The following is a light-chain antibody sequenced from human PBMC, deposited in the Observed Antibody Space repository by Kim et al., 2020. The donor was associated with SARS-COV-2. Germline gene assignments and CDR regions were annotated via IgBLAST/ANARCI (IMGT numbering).Light chain of an antibody. V-gene: IGKV1-17*03. CDR1: HGICNY. Sequence: GSLGHSVTSSCRACHGICNYLASFQQKPGVVAKRLFYTASSLRSKVPSRFGGDGSGTEFTLTISSLQPEDVATYYCLQHNSYPLTFGEGTKMDIK. CDR3: LQHNSYPLT. CDR2: TAS. J-gene: IGKJ4*01.